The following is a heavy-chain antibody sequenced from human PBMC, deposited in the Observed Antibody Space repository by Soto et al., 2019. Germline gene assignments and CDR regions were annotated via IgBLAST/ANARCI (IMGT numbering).Heavy chain of an antibody. CDR1: GFTFSSYW. J-gene: IGHJ6*02. CDR3: ARGNDFWSGYSYYYGMDV. V-gene: IGHV3-7*01. Sequence: GGSLRLSCAASGFTFSSYWMSWVRQAPGKGLEWVANIKQDGSEKYYVDSVKGRFTISRDNAKNSLYLQMNSLRAEDTAVYYCARGNDFWSGYSYYYGMDVWGQGTTVTVSS. D-gene: IGHD3-3*01. CDR2: IKQDGSEK.